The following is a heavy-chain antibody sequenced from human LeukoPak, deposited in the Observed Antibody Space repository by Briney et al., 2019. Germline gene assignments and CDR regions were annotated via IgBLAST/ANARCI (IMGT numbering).Heavy chain of an antibody. Sequence: PGGSLRLSCAASGFTFSNYAMHWVRQAPGKGLEWVAVISYDGSIKYYADSVKGRFTISRDNSKNTLYLQMNSLRAEDTAVYYCARDTSGYSYGQLDYWGQGTRVTVSS. V-gene: IGHV3-30*04. CDR2: ISYDGSIK. J-gene: IGHJ4*02. D-gene: IGHD5-18*01. CDR3: ARDTSGYSYGQLDY. CDR1: GFTFSNYA.